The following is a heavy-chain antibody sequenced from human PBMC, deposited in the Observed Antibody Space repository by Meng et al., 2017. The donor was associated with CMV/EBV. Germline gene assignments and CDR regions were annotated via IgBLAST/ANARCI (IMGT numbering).Heavy chain of an antibody. CDR3: ARDRLGYCSSTSCYYGAD. J-gene: IGHJ4*02. Sequence: ASVKVSCKASGYTFTGYYMHWVRQAPGQGLEWMGWIKPNSGGTNYAQKFQGRVTMTRDTSISTAYMELSRLRSDDTAVYYCARDRLGYCSSTSCYYGADWGQGTLVTVSS. CDR2: IKPNSGGT. CDR1: GYTFTGYY. D-gene: IGHD2-2*01. V-gene: IGHV1-2*02.